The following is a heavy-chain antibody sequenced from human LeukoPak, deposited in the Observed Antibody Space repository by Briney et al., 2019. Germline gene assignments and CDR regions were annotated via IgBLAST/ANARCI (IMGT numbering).Heavy chain of an antibody. CDR1: GYMFTAPY. J-gene: IGHJ4*02. V-gene: IGHV1-2*02. CDR2: INPNSGGT. Sequence: ASVKVSCKASGYMFTAPYIHWMRPAPGQGLEWMGWINPNSGGTRYAQTFQGRITVTRDTSTSTAYMELSGLRDDETAVNYCARVGYCTKGVCMNYDYWGQGTLVTVSS. CDR3: ARVGYCTKGVCMNYDY. D-gene: IGHD2-8*01.